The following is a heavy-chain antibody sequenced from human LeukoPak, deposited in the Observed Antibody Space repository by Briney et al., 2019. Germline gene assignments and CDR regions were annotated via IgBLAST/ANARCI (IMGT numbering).Heavy chain of an antibody. Sequence: GGSLRLSCAASRFSFRSYDMHWVRQAPGKGLEWLAVSSYDESHTYYTDSVKGRFTISRDNSKNTLYLQMNSLRREDTAVYYCAKDGQLGGSSWFTLYFDYWGQGTLVTVSS. CDR1: RFSFRSYD. CDR3: AKDGQLGGSSWFTLYFDY. V-gene: IGHV3-30*18. CDR2: SSYDESHT. D-gene: IGHD6-13*01. J-gene: IGHJ4*02.